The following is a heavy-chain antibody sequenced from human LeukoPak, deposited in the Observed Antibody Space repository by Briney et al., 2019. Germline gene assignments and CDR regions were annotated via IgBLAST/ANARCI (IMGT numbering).Heavy chain of an antibody. CDR2: INPNSGGT. CDR1: GYTFTGYY. J-gene: IGHJ4*02. D-gene: IGHD2-2*01. V-gene: IGHV1-2*04. CDR3: AIGLGPMGYCSSTSCSALDY. Sequence: ASVKVSCKASGYTFTGYYMHWVRQAPGQGLEWMGWINPNSGGTNYAQKFQGWVTMTRDTSISTAYMELSRLGSDDTAVYYCAIGLGPMGYCSSTSCSALDYWGQGTLVTVSS.